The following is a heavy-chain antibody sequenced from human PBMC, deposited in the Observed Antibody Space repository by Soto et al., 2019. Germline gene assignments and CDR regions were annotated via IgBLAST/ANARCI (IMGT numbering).Heavy chain of an antibody. J-gene: IGHJ6*02. Sequence: SETLSLTCPVYGGSFSVDYWSWILQPPGKGLDWIGEINHSGSTNYNPSLKSRVTISVDTSKNQFSLKLSSVTAADTAVYYCARDLGAAAPYYYGMDVWGQGTTVTVSS. CDR3: ARDLGAAAPYYYGMDV. V-gene: IGHV4-34*01. D-gene: IGHD6-13*01. CDR1: GGSFSVDY. CDR2: INHSGST.